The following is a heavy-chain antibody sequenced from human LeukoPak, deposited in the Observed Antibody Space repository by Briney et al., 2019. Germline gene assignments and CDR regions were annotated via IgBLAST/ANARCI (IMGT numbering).Heavy chain of an antibody. D-gene: IGHD3-10*01. J-gene: IGHJ4*02. CDR2: ISAYNGNT. CDR1: GYTLTSYG. V-gene: IGHV1-18*01. CDR3: ARGRAYYGSGSSFDY. Sequence: GASVKVSCKASGYTLTSYGISWVRQAPGQGLEWMGWISAYNGNTNYAQKLQGRVTMTTDTSTSTAYMELRSLRSDDTAVYYCARGRAYYGSGSSFDYWGQGTLVTVSS.